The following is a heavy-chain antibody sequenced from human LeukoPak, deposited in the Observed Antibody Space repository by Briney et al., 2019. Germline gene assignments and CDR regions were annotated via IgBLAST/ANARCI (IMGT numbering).Heavy chain of an antibody. CDR2: IYYSGST. V-gene: IGHV4-39*02. CDR3: ARDPTADY. Sequence: SETLSLTCTVSGGSISSSSYYWGWIRQPPGKGLEWIGSIYYSGSTYYNPSLKSRVTISVDTSKNQFSLKLSSVTAADTAVYYCARDPTADYWGQGTLVTVSS. CDR1: GGSISSSSYY. J-gene: IGHJ4*02.